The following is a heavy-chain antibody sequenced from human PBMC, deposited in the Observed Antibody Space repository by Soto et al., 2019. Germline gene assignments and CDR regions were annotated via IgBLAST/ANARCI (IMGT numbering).Heavy chain of an antibody. J-gene: IGHJ4*02. Sequence: PGGSLRLSCAASGFTFSRHWMSWVRQAPGMGLEWVANINQDGSEKYYVDSVKGRFTISRDNPKNSLFLQMNSLGDEDTAIYYCASRPPDVGYYGVFDYWGQGALVTVSS. CDR2: INQDGSEK. D-gene: IGHD3-22*01. CDR3: ASRPPDVGYYGVFDY. CDR1: GFTFSRHW. V-gene: IGHV3-7*03.